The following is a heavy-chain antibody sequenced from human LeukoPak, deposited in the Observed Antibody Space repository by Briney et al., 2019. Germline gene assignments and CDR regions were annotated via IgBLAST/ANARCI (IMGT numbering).Heavy chain of an antibody. D-gene: IGHD2-2*01. J-gene: IGHJ5*02. CDR3: ARAVVPAAPAFDP. V-gene: IGHV3-21*01. CDR2: ISSSSSYI. Sequence: GGSLRLSCAASGFSFRISSMSWVRQAPGKGLEWVSSISSSSSYIYYADSVKGRFTISRDNAKNSLYLQMNSLRAEDTAVYYCARAVVPAAPAFDPWGQGTLVTVSS. CDR1: GFSFRISS.